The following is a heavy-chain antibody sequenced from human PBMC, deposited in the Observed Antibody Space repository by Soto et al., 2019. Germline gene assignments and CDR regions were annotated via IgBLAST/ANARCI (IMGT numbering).Heavy chain of an antibody. Sequence: QVQLVQSGAEVKKPGSSVKVSCKASGGTFGSYAITWVRRAPGQGLEWLGGIIPILNSPAYAQKFQARVVITADENTNTAYMELNSLRFDDTAVYYCAREATYCTSATCPKFYDMDVWGQGTTVTVAS. CDR1: GGTFGSYA. CDR3: AREATYCTSATCPKFYDMDV. D-gene: IGHD2-2*01. J-gene: IGHJ6*02. CDR2: IIPILNSP. V-gene: IGHV1-69*01.